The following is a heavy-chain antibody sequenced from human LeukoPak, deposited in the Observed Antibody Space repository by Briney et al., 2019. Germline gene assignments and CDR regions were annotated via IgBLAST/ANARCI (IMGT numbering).Heavy chain of an antibody. CDR3: ARVSYDILTGHQWYGMDV. CDR2: MNPNSGNT. J-gene: IGHJ6*02. D-gene: IGHD3-9*01. Sequence: ASVKVSCKASGYTFTSYDINWVRQASGQGLEWMGWMNPNSGNTGYAQKFQGRVTMTRNTSISTAYMELSSLRSEDTAVYYCARVSYDILTGHQWYGMDVWGQGTTVTVSS. V-gene: IGHV1-8*01. CDR1: GYTFTSYD.